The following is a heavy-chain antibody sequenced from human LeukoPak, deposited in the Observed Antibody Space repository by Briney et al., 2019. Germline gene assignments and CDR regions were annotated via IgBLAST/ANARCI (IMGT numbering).Heavy chain of an antibody. CDR3: ARERAVMAAYFDY. CDR1: GYTFTGYY. D-gene: IGHD5-24*01. CDR2: INPNRGGT. V-gene: IGHV1-2*02. Sequence: ASVKVSCKASGYTFTGYYMHWVRQAPGQGLEWMGWINPNRGGTNYAQTFQGRVTMARDTSISTAYMELSRLRADDTAVYICARERAVMAAYFDYWGQGTLVTVSS. J-gene: IGHJ4*02.